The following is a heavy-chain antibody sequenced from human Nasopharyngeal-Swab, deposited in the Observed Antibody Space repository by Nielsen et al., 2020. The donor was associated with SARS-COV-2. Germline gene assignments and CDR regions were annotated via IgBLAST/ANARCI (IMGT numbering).Heavy chain of an antibody. CDR2: ISTGAVST. Sequence: GESLKISCAASGCTFSSYAMSWVRQAPAKGLEWVSAISTGAVSTFYAASVKGRFTISRDDSRTTLYLQMNSLRAEDTAVYYCARHQGSSGWFFFDFWGQGTLVTVSS. CDR3: ARHQGSSGWFFFDF. V-gene: IGHV3-23*01. J-gene: IGHJ4*02. CDR1: GCTFSSYA. D-gene: IGHD6-19*01.